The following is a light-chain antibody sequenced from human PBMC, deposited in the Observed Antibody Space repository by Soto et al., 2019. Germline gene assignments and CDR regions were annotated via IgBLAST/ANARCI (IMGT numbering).Light chain of an antibody. CDR3: MQGLSGFT. J-gene: IGKJ3*01. CDR1: QSLLHSNVYNY. V-gene: IGKV2-28*01. CDR2: LGS. Sequence: DIVMTQSPLSLPVTPGEPASISCRSSQSLLHSNVYNYVEWYLQKPGQSPQLLIYLGSDLAAGVPDRCSGSGSGTDFTLKISRVEAEDVGVYYCMQGLSGFTFGPGTKVEIK.